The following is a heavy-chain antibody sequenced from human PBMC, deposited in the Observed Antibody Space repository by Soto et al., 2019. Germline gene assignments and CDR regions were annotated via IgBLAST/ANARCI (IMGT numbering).Heavy chain of an antibody. J-gene: IGHJ4*02. D-gene: IGHD4-17*01. CDR1: GGSFSGYY. CDR2: INHSGST. Sequence: SETLSLTCVDYGGSFSGYYGSWIRQPPGKGLEWIGEINHSGSTNYNPSLKSRVTISVDTSKNQFSLKLSSVTAADTAVYYCASLSIGDYEPNIWGQGTLVTVSS. CDR3: ASLSIGDYEPNI. V-gene: IGHV4-34*01.